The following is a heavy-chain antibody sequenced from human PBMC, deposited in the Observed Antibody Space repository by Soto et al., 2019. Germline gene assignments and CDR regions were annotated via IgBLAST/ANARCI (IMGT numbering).Heavy chain of an antibody. J-gene: IGHJ5*02. CDR1: GFNFDDYA. D-gene: IGHD4-4*01. CDR3: ARGPYSRSSCWSLDP. Sequence: EVQLVESGGGVERPGGSLRLSCAASGFNFDDYAMTWVRQPPGKGLEWVSGINWNGGSTYYADSVKGLFTISRDSAKNSLYLQMNSLRAEDTALYYCARGPYSRSSCWSLDPWGQGTLVTVSS. V-gene: IGHV3-20*04. CDR2: INWNGGST.